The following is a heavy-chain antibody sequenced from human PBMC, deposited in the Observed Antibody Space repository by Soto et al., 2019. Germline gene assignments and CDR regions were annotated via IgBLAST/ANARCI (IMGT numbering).Heavy chain of an antibody. V-gene: IGHV2-5*02. J-gene: IGHJ4*02. D-gene: IGHD3-3*01. CDR3: AHRVLCTAFGLVTTTAIYFDS. CDR1: GFSLTTSGVG. Sequence: QITLNESGPTVVRPTETLTLTCRFSGFSLTTSGVGVGWIRQSPGKAPEWLALIYWDDDKRYSASLKSRLTITKDTSENQAVLTVSDLDPTDTATSDCAHRVLCTAFGLVTTTAIYFDSWGQGTPVAVPS. CDR2: IYWDDDK.